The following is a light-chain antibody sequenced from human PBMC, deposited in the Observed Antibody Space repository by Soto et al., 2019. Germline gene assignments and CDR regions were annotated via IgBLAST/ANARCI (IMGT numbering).Light chain of an antibody. J-gene: IGLJ1*01. V-gene: IGLV2-14*02. CDR1: SSDVGNYNL. Sequence: QSALTQPASVAGSHGQSITISCTGTSSDVGNYNLVSWYQQYPGKAPKLMIFEVSNRPSGVSNRFSGSKSGNTASLTISGLQAEDDADYYCISYTTSSTSYVFGTGTKLTVL. CDR3: ISYTTSSTSYV. CDR2: EVS.